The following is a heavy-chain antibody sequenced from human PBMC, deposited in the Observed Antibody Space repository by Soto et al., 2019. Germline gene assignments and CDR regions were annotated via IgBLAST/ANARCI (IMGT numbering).Heavy chain of an antibody. CDR2: ISSSSSYI. V-gene: IGHV3-48*03. Sequence: EVQLVESGGGLVQPGGSLRLSCAASGFTFSSYEMNWVRQAPGKGLEWVSSISSSSSYIYYADSVKGRFTISRDNAKNSLYLQMNSLRAEDTAVYYCARVQGPVLRYFDWSIDYWGQGTLVTVSS. J-gene: IGHJ4*02. D-gene: IGHD3-9*01. CDR1: GFTFSSYE. CDR3: ARVQGPVLRYFDWSIDY.